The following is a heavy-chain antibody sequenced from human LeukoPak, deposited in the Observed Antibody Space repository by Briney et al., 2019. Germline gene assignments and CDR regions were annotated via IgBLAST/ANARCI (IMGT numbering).Heavy chain of an antibody. CDR3: AREGLSGGNNY. CDR1: VGTFSSYA. V-gene: IGHV1-69*13. CDR2: IIPIFGTA. Sequence: ASVKVSCKASVGTFSSYAISWVRQAPGQGLEWMGGIIPIFGTANYAQKFQGRVTITADESTSTAYMELSSLRSEDTAVYYCAREGLSGGNNYWGQGTLVTVSS. J-gene: IGHJ4*02. D-gene: IGHD4-23*01.